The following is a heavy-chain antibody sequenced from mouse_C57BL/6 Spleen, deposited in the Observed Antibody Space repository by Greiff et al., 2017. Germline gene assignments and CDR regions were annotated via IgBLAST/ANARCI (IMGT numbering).Heavy chain of an antibody. V-gene: IGHV1-50*01. Sequence: QVQLQQPGAELVKPGASVKLSCKASGYTFTSYWMQWVKQRPGQGLEWIGEIDPSDSYTNYNQKFKGKATLTVDTSSSTAYMQLSSLTSEDSAVYYCARWTQRYFDYWGKGTTLTVSS. CDR3: ARWTQRYFDY. CDR2: IDPSDSYT. CDR1: GYTFTSYW. J-gene: IGHJ2*01.